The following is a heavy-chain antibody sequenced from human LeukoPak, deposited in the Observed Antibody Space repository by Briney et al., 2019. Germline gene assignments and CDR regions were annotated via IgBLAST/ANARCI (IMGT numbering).Heavy chain of an antibody. Sequence: PGGSLRLSCAASGFTFKSYAMTCVRQAPGKGLEWVSTISSSGGGTFYADSVKGRFTISRDNSKNTLYLQMNSLTVEDTAVYYCAKVTIAFNAFDYWGQGTLVTVSS. CDR3: AKVTIAFNAFDY. CDR2: ISSSGGGT. J-gene: IGHJ4*02. CDR1: GFTFKSYA. V-gene: IGHV3-23*01. D-gene: IGHD3-3*01.